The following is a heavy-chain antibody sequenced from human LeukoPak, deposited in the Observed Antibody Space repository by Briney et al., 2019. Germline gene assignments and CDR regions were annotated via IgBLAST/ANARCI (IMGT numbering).Heavy chain of an antibody. V-gene: IGHV3-23*01. Sequence: PGGSLRLSCAASGFTFSNYAMSWVRQAPGKGLEWVSTISGSGGSTYYADSVKGRFTISRDNSKNTLYLQMNSLRAEDTAVYYCANQYSYCSGGSCAVAGMDVWGQGTTDTVSS. CDR3: ANQYSYCSGGSCAVAGMDV. D-gene: IGHD2-15*01. CDR2: ISGSGGST. CDR1: GFTFSNYA. J-gene: IGHJ6*02.